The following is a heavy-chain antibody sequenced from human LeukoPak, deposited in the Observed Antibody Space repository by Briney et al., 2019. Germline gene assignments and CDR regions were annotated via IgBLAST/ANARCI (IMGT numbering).Heavy chain of an antibody. CDR1: GGSISSSSYY. J-gene: IGHJ6*02. Sequence: SETLSLTCTVSGGSISSSSYYWGWIRQPPGKGVEWIGSIYYSGSTYYNPSLKSRVTISVDTSKNQFSLKLSSVTAADTAVYYCARVRFPAPNYYYGMDVWGQGTTVTVSS. V-gene: IGHV4-39*01. D-gene: IGHD3-3*01. CDR3: ARVRFPAPNYYYGMDV. CDR2: IYYSGST.